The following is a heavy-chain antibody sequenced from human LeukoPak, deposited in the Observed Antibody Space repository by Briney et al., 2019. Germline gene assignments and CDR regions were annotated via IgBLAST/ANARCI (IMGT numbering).Heavy chain of an antibody. J-gene: IGHJ3*02. CDR3: ARVRDGYNDAYDI. CDR1: GYTFTGYY. D-gene: IGHD5-24*01. V-gene: IGHV1-2*02. Sequence: ASVKVSCKASGYTFTGYYMHWVRQSPGQGLEWMGWINPNSGGTNYAQKFQGRVTMTRDTSISTAYMELSRLRSDDTAVYYCARVRDGYNDAYDIWGQGTMVTVTS. CDR2: INPNSGGT.